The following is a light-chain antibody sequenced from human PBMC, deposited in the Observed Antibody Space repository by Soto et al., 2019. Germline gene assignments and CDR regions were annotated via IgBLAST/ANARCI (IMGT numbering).Light chain of an antibody. Sequence: EIVLTQSPATLSLYPGERATLSCRASQSVSSYFAWYQQKPGQAPRLLIYDASNRATGIPARFSGSGSGTEFTLTISSLEPEDFAIYYCQQRQYWPPITFGQGTRLEIK. CDR1: QSVSSY. J-gene: IGKJ5*01. CDR3: QQRQYWPPIT. CDR2: DAS. V-gene: IGKV3-11*01.